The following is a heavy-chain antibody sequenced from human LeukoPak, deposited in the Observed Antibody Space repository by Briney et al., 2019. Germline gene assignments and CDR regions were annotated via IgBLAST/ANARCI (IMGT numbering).Heavy chain of an antibody. CDR1: GFTFSSYA. J-gene: IGHJ4*02. CDR2: ISYDGSNK. Sequence: GGSLRLSCAASGFTFSSYAMHWVRQAPGKGLERVAVISYDGSNKYYAASVKGRFTISRDNSKNTLYLQMNSLRAEDTAVYYCAKGRGYDLLIPFDYWGQGALVTVSS. CDR3: AKGRGYDLLIPFDY. D-gene: IGHD5-12*01. V-gene: IGHV3-30-3*01.